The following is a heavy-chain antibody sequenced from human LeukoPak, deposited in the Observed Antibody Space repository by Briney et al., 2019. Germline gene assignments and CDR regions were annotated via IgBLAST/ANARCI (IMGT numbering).Heavy chain of an antibody. CDR3: ARDPKGGYNLPDFDY. D-gene: IGHD5-24*01. CDR1: GYTFTSYG. V-gene: IGHV1-18*01. J-gene: IGHJ4*02. Sequence: ASVKVSCKASGYTFTSYGISWVRQAPGQGLEWMGWISAYNGNTNYAQKLQGRVTMTTDISTSTAYMELRSLRSDDTAVYYCARDPKGGYNLPDFDYWGQGTLVTVSS. CDR2: ISAYNGNT.